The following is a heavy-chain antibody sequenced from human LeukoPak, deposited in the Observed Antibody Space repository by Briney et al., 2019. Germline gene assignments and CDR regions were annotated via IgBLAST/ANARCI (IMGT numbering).Heavy chain of an antibody. CDR2: MNPNSGNT. CDR3: ARGRHPGTRWISEY. D-gene: IGHD5-12*01. Sequence: ASVKVSCKASEYTFTSYDINWVRQATGQGLEWMGWMNPNSGNTGYAQKFQGRVTMTRNTSISTAYMGLSSLTFEDTAVYYCARGRHPGTRWISEYGGQGTLLSVSS. J-gene: IGHJ4*02. V-gene: IGHV1-8*01. CDR1: EYTFTSYD.